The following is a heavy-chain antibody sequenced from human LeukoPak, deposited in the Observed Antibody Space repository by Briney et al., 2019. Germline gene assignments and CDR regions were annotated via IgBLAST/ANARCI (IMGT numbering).Heavy chain of an antibody. CDR2: ISWNSGSI. CDR1: GFTFDDYA. Sequence: PGGSLRLSCAASGFTFDDYAMHWVRQAPGKGLEWVSGISWNSGSIGYADSVKGRFTISRDNAKNSLYLQMNSLRAEDTALYYCAKDHARYCSGGSCSGFDCWGQGTLVTVSS. D-gene: IGHD2-15*01. CDR3: AKDHARYCSGGSCSGFDC. V-gene: IGHV3-9*01. J-gene: IGHJ4*02.